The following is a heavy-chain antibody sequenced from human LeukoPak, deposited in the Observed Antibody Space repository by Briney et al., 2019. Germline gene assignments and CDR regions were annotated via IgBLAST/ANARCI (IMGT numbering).Heavy chain of an antibody. J-gene: IGHJ4*02. CDR3: AKDGGYCSSTSCYTEDYFDY. Sequence: PGGSLRLSCAASGFTFSSYAMSWVRQAPGKGLEWVSAISGSGGSTYYADSVKGRFTISRDNAKNSLYLQMNSLRAEDTAVYYCAKDGGYCSSTSCYTEDYFDYWGQGTLVTVSS. V-gene: IGHV3-23*01. D-gene: IGHD2-2*02. CDR1: GFTFSSYA. CDR2: ISGSGGST.